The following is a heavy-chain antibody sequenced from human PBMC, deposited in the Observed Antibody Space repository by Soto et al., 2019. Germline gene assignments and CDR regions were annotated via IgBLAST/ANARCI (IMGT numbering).Heavy chain of an antibody. CDR1: CVSINSSIYF. D-gene: IGHD6-19*01. V-gene: IGHV4-39*01. CDR3: ARNYRSGPSNWLEP. Sequence: LSLPCXVSCVSINSSIYFWGFVLHPPGKGLEWIGSIYYSGSTYYNPSLRSRVNISVDTSKDQFSLKLSSVTAADTAVFYCARNYRSGPSNWLEPWGQRTLVTV. CDR2: IYYSGST. J-gene: IGHJ5*02.